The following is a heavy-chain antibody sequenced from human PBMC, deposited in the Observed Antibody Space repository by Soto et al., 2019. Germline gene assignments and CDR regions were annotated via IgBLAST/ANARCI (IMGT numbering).Heavy chain of an antibody. Sequence: SKTLSLTCAISGDSLSHHNGAWNWIRQAPSRGLEWLGTTYYRSRLFNEHASSVQSRIIINPDTSKNQFSLQLNSVTPEDTAVYYCTRDRAEAGTYYYGRDVWGQGTAVTAS. CDR3: TRDRAEAGTYYYGRDV. J-gene: IGHJ6*02. V-gene: IGHV6-1*01. D-gene: IGHD6-19*01. CDR2: TYYRSRLFN. CDR1: GDSLSHHNGA.